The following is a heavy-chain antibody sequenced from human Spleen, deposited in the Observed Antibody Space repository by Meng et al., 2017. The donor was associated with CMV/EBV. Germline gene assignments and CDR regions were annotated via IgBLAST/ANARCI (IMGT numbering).Heavy chain of an antibody. J-gene: IGHJ6*02. CDR3: ARVRRNGYSGYGYYYYGMDV. Sequence: SETLSLTCSVSGGSISSYYWSWIRQPPGKGLEWIGEINHSGSTNYNPSLKSRVTISVDTSKNQFSLKLSSVTAADTAVYYCARVRRNGYSGYGYYYYGMDVWGQGTTVTVSS. CDR2: INHSGST. V-gene: IGHV4-34*01. D-gene: IGHD5-12*01. CDR1: GGSISSYY.